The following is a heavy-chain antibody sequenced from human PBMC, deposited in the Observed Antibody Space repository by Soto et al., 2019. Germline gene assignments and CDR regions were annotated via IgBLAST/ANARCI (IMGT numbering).Heavy chain of an antibody. CDR2: ISGSDGDT. V-gene: IGHV3-23*01. CDR3: ARHLHYFDY. J-gene: IGHJ4*02. CDR1: GFTFSTYA. Sequence: EVQLLESGGGLVQPGGSLRLSCAASGFTFSTYAMTWVRQAPGKGLEWVSGISGSDGDTYYADSVKGRFTFSRDNPKNTLYLQMNSLRAEDTAVYYCARHLHYFDYWGQGTLVTVSS.